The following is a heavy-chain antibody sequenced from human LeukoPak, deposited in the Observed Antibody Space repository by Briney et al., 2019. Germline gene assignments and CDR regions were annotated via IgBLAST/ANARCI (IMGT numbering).Heavy chain of an antibody. V-gene: IGHV4-34*01. CDR2: INHSGST. Sequence: SETLSLTCAVYGGSFSGYYWSWIRQPPGKGLEWIGEINHSGSTNYNPSLKSRVTISVDTSKNQFSLKPSSVTAADTAVYYCARDLGGVADYFDYWGQGTLVTVSS. CDR3: ARDLGGVADYFDY. D-gene: IGHD2-8*02. CDR1: GGSFSGYY. J-gene: IGHJ4*02.